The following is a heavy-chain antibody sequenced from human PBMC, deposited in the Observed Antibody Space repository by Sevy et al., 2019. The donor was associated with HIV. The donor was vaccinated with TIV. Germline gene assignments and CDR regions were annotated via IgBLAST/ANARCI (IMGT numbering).Heavy chain of an antibody. D-gene: IGHD1-26*01. CDR2: INSDGSST. J-gene: IGHJ6*02. CDR3: AREGYSGSYYSPYYYYGMDV. CDR1: GFTFSSYW. V-gene: IGHV3-74*01. Sequence: GSLRLSCAASGFTFSSYWMHWVRQAPGKGLVWVSRINSDGSSTSYADSVKGRFTISRDNAKNTLYLQMNGLRAEDTAVYYCAREGYSGSYYSPYYYYGMDVWGQGTTVTVSS.